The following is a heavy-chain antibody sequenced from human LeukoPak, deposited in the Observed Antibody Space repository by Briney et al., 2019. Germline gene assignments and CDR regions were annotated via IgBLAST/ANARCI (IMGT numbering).Heavy chain of an antibody. J-gene: IGHJ4*02. V-gene: IGHV4-39*01. CDR3: ARQTGSGLFILP. CDR2: IYYSGNT. D-gene: IGHD3/OR15-3a*01. Sequence: SETLSLTRAVSGGSISSSSYYWGWIRQPPGKGLEWIGSIYYSGNTYYNASLKSQVSISIDTSKNQFSLRLTSVTAADTAVYYCARQTGSGLFILPGGQGTLVTVSS. CDR1: GGSISSSSYY.